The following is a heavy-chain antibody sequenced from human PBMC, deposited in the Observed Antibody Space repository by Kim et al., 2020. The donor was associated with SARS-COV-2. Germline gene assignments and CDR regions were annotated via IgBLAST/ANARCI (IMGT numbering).Heavy chain of an antibody. J-gene: IGHJ4*02. V-gene: IGHV3-53*01. CDR2: IYSGGTI. CDR1: GFIVTNNY. D-gene: IGHD1-26*01. Sequence: GGSLRLSCAASGFIVTNNYMSWVRQVPGKGLEWVSVIYSGGTIYYADSVKGRFTISRDNSKNTVYLQVNSLRAEDTPVYYCARVSGNYPAFDCWGQGTL. CDR3: ARVSGNYPAFDC.